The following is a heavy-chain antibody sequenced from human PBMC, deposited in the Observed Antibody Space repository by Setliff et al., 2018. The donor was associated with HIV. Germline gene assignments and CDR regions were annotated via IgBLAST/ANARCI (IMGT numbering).Heavy chain of an antibody. CDR3: ARYSPRGYTLTGPY. V-gene: IGHV4-61*01. CDR2: IYYSGST. J-gene: IGHJ4*02. D-gene: IGHD6-25*01. Sequence: SETLSLTCAVSGYSISSGYYWSWIRQPPGEGLEWIGYIYYSGSTNYNPSLKSRVTISLDTSKNQFSLKLTSVTAADTAVYYCARYSPRGYTLTGPYWGQGTLVTVSS. CDR1: GYSISSGYY.